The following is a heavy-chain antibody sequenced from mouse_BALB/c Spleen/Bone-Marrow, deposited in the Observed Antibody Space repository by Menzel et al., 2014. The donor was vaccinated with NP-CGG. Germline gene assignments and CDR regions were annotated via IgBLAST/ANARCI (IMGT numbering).Heavy chain of an antibody. V-gene: IGHV1S81*02. CDR3: TRSNYGYWFFDV. J-gene: IGHJ1*01. Sequence: QVQLQQSGAELVKPGASVKLSCKASGYTFTSYYMYWVKQRPGQGLEWIGEIYPSNGGTNFNEKFKSKATLTVDKSSNTAYVQLSSLTSEDSAVYHCTRSNYGYWFFDVWGAGTTVTVSS. CDR2: IYPSNGGT. CDR1: GYTFTSYY. D-gene: IGHD1-1*01.